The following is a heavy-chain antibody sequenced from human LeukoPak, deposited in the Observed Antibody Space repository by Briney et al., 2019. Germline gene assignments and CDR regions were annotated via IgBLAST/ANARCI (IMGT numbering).Heavy chain of an antibody. D-gene: IGHD6-6*01. CDR3: ATVMGPYSSSSGYYYYYMDV. CDR2: IIPIFGTA. CDR1: GGTFGSYA. V-gene: IGHV1-69*05. Sequence: ASVKVSCKASGGTFGSYAISWVRQAPGQGLEWMGGIIPIFGTANYAQKFQGRVTITTDESTSTAYMELSSLRSEDTAVYYCATVMGPYSSSSGYYYYYMDVWGKGTTVTVSS. J-gene: IGHJ6*03.